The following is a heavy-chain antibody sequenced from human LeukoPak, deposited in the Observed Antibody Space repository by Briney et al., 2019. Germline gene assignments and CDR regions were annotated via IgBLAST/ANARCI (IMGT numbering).Heavy chain of an antibody. CDR3: ARARMVRGVIAPNWFDP. Sequence: ASVKVSCKASGYTFTSYGISWVRQAPGQGLEWMGWISAYNGNTNYAQKLQGRVTMTTGTSTSTAYMELRSLRSDDTAVYYCARARMVRGVIAPNWFDPWGQGTLVTVSS. V-gene: IGHV1-18*04. CDR2: ISAYNGNT. J-gene: IGHJ5*02. CDR1: GYTFTSYG. D-gene: IGHD3-10*01.